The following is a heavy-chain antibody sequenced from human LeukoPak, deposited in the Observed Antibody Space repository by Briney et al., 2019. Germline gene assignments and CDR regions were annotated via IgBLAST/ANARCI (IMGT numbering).Heavy chain of an antibody. D-gene: IGHD3-9*01. CDR1: GFTFSSYW. Sequence: GGSLRLSCAASGFTFSSYWMHWVRQAPGKGLVWVSHITGDGGDTSYADSVKGRFTISRDNAKNTLYLQMSSLRAEDTAVYYCATTLTGYYLLDYYYYGMDVWGQGTTVTVSS. J-gene: IGHJ6*02. V-gene: IGHV3-74*01. CDR3: ATTLTGYYLLDYYYYGMDV. CDR2: ITGDGGDT.